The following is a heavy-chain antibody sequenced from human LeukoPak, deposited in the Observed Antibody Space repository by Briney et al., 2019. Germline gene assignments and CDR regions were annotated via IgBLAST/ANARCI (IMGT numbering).Heavy chain of an antibody. D-gene: IGHD3-10*01. CDR1: GFTFNNYW. V-gene: IGHV3-7*01. J-gene: IGHJ4*02. CDR3: ARVNDYDSGSLYRPIDY. CDR2: IKQDESEK. Sequence: GGSLSLSCEVSGFTFNNYWMSWFRQAPGQGLEWVANIKQDESEKNYVDSVKGRFTISRDNVKNSLYLQMNSLRAEDTAVYSCARVNDYDSGSLYRPIDYWGQGTLVTVSS.